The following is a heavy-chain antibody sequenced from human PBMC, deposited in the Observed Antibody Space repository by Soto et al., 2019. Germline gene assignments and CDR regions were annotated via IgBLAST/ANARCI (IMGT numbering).Heavy chain of an antibody. D-gene: IGHD3-9*01. J-gene: IGHJ3*02. Sequence: ASVKVSCKACGDTFTGYYMHWVRQAPGQGLEWMGWINPNSGGTNYAQKFQGWVTMTRDTSISTAYMELSRLRSDDTAVYYCARGGVLRYFDWSYAFDIWGQGTMVTVSS. CDR2: INPNSGGT. CDR3: ARGGVLRYFDWSYAFDI. V-gene: IGHV1-2*04. CDR1: GDTFTGYY.